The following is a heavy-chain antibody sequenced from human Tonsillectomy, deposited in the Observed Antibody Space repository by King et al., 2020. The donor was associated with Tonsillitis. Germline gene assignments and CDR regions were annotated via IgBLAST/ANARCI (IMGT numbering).Heavy chain of an antibody. D-gene: IGHD3-22*01. J-gene: IGHJ3*02. CDR3: AREGTRIVVGENAFDI. V-gene: IGHV3-30-3*01. Sequence: VQLVESGGGVVQPGRSLRLSCAASGFTFSSYAMHWVRQAPGKGLEWVAVISYDGSNKYYADSVKGRFTISRDNSKNTLYLQRNSLRAEDTAVYYCAREGTRIVVGENAFDIWGQGTMVTVSS. CDR1: GFTFSSYA. CDR2: ISYDGSNK.